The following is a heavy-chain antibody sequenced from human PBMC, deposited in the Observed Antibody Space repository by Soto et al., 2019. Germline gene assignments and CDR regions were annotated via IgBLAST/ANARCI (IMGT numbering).Heavy chain of an antibody. CDR1: GGTFSSYA. CDR3: ARVFSSSWYPGRDYYYYGMDV. D-gene: IGHD6-13*01. J-gene: IGHJ6*02. CDR2: IIPIFGTA. V-gene: IGHV1-69*01. Sequence: QVQLVQSGAEVKKPGSSVKVSCKASGGTFSSYAISWVRQAPGQGLEWMGGIIPIFGTANYAQKLQGRVTITADESTSPAYMELSSLRSEDTAVYYCARVFSSSWYPGRDYYYYGMDVWGQGTTVTVSS.